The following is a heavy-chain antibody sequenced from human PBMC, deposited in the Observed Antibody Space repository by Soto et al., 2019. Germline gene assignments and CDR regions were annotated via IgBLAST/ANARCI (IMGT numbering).Heavy chain of an antibody. CDR3: ARTWAPLYDIGWFDP. D-gene: IGHD3-9*01. Sequence: SGPTLVNPTETLTLTCTVSGFSLSNARMGVSWIRQPPGKALEWLAHIFSNDEKSYSTSLKSRLTISKDTSKSQVVLTMTSMDPVDTATYYCARTWAPLYDIGWFDPWGQGTLVTVSS. CDR1: GFSLSNARMG. CDR2: IFSNDEK. J-gene: IGHJ5*02. V-gene: IGHV2-26*01.